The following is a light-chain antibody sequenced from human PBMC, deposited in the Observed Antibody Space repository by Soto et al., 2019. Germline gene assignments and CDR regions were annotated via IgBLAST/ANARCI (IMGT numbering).Light chain of an antibody. CDR2: DAS. J-gene: IGKJ1*01. CDR3: QQRSNWPPWT. V-gene: IGKV3-11*01. Sequence: EIVLTQSPATLSFSPGGRANLSCRAIQSVSSSYLAWYQQKPGQAPRLLIYDASNRATGIPARFSGSGSGTDFTLTISSLEPEDFAVYYCQQRSNWPPWTFGQGTKVDIK. CDR1: QSVSSSY.